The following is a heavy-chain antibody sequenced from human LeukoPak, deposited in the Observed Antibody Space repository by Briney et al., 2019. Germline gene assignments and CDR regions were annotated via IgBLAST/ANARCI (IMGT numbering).Heavy chain of an antibody. V-gene: IGHV4-39*01. D-gene: IGHD3-9*01. Sequence: PSETLSLTCTVSGGSISSSSYYWGWIRQPPGKGLEWIGSIYYSGSTYYNPSLKSRVTISVDTSKNQFSLKLSSVTAADTAVYYCASERYYDILTGYYPSYMDVWGKGTTVTISS. CDR2: IYYSGST. CDR1: GGSISSSSYY. CDR3: ASERYYDILTGYYPSYMDV. J-gene: IGHJ6*03.